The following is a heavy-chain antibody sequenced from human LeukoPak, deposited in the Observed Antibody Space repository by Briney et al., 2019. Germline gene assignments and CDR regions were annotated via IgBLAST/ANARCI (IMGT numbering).Heavy chain of an antibody. Sequence: GGSLRLSCAASGFAFSLYWMNWVRRAPGKGLEWVANIKQDGSEKNYVDSVKGRFTISRDNAKNSLYLQMNNLRVEDTAMYYCAGGTGFIIKDWGQGTLVTVSS. CDR3: AGGTGFIIKD. V-gene: IGHV3-7*03. CDR1: GFAFSLYW. J-gene: IGHJ4*02. D-gene: IGHD3-9*01. CDR2: IKQDGSEK.